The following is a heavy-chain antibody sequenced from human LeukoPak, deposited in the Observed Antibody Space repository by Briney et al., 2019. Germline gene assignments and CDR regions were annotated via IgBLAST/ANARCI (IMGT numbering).Heavy chain of an antibody. Sequence: PSETLSLTCAVYGGSFSGYYWSWIRQPPGQGLEWIGEINHSGSTNYNPSLKSRVTISVDTSKNQFSLKLSSVTAADTAVYYCAVTISSGWSFDYWGQGTLVTVSS. J-gene: IGHJ4*02. CDR2: INHSGST. V-gene: IGHV4-34*01. D-gene: IGHD6-19*01. CDR3: AVTISSGWSFDY. CDR1: GGSFSGYY.